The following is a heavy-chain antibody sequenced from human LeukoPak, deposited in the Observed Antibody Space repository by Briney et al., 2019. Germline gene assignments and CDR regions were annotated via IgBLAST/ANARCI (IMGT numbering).Heavy chain of an antibody. Sequence: PSETLSLTCVVYGGSFSGYYWSWIRQPPGKGLEWIGEINHSGSTNYNPSLKGRVTISVDTSKNQFSLKLSSVTAADTAVYYCARTRYYYNSRSYGAPYYFDYWGQGTLVTVSS. CDR1: GGSFSGYY. CDR2: INHSGST. J-gene: IGHJ4*02. D-gene: IGHD3-10*01. V-gene: IGHV4-34*01. CDR3: ARTRYYYNSRSYGAPYYFDY.